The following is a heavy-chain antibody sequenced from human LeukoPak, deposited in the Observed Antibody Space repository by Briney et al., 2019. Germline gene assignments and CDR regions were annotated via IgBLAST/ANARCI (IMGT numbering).Heavy chain of an antibody. CDR3: ARDPRYFDYYMDV. D-gene: IGHD3-9*01. J-gene: IGHJ6*03. CDR2: ISSSGSTI. Sequence: GGSLRLSCAASGFTFSSYAMSWVRQAPGKGLEWVSYISSSGSTIYYADSVKGRFTISRDNAKNSLYLQMNSLRAEDTAVYYCARDPRYFDYYMDVWGKGTTVTISS. CDR1: GFTFSSYA. V-gene: IGHV3-48*04.